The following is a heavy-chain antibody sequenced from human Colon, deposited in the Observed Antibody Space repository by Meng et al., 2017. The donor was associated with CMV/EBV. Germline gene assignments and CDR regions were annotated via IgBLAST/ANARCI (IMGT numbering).Heavy chain of an antibody. V-gene: IGHV1-46*01. CDR3: ARDYSGRLADDSTGFFSF. D-gene: IGHD3-22*01. CDR1: GYIFTTYY. CDR2: INPIGDIT. J-gene: IGHJ4*02. Sequence: ASVKVSCKASGYIFTTYYIHWVRQAPGQGLEWMGIINPIGDITTYAQKFQGRVTMTRDTSTSTVYMELSSLRSEDTAVYFCARDYSGRLADDSTGFFSFWGQGTLVTVSS.